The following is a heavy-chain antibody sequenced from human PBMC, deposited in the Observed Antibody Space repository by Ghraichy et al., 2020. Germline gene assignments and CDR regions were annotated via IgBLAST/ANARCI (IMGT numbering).Heavy chain of an antibody. CDR1: GFTFSDYY. Sequence: GGSLRLSCAVSGFTFSDYYMSWIRQAPGKGLEWVSYITSSGSTIKYADSVKGRFTISRDNAKNSLYLQMNSLRAEDTAVYYCARDGSRYCSSTSCYSGYYYYGMDVWGQGTTVTVSS. V-gene: IGHV3-11*01. J-gene: IGHJ6*02. CDR2: ITSSGSTI. D-gene: IGHD2-2*01. CDR3: ARDGSRYCSSTSCYSGYYYYGMDV.